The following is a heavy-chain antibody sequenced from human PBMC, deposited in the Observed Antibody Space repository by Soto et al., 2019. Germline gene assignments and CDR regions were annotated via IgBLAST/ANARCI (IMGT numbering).Heavy chain of an antibody. CDR3: ARVVSSSWYGWGYWFDP. J-gene: IGHJ5*02. CDR1: GFTFSSYA. CDR2: ISYDGSNK. D-gene: IGHD6-13*01. Sequence: AGGSLRLSCAASGFTFSSYAMHWVRQAPGKGLEWVAVISYDGSNKYYADSVKGRFTISRDNSKNTLYLQMNSLRAEDTAVYYCARVVSSSWYGWGYWFDPWGQGTLVTVSS. V-gene: IGHV3-30-3*01.